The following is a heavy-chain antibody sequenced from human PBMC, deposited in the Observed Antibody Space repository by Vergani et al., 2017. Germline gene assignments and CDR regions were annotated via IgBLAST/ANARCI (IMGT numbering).Heavy chain of an antibody. CDR3: TKDLGTSSGGGWFDP. CDR2: ISWNSNSI. D-gene: IGHD6-6*01. Sequence: EVQLEESGGGLVLPGRSLRLSCVASGFTSAGYAMHWVRQAPGKGLEWVSGISWNSNSIGYADSVKGRFTISRDNAKHSLYLQMNSLRAEDTALYYCTKDLGTSSGGGWFDPWGKGTLVTVSS. CDR1: GFTSAGYA. J-gene: IGHJ5*02. V-gene: IGHV3-9*02.